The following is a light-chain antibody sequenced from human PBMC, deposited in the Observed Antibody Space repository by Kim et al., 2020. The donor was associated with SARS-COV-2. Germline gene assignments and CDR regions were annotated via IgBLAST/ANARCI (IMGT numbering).Light chain of an antibody. Sequence: DIHMTQSPSTLSASLGDRVTITCRASQSIGNLLAWYQQKPGKAPDLLIYDVSSLERGVPSRFSGSGSATEFTLTISSLQPDDHATYYCQQYSTSFPWTFGQGTKVDIK. V-gene: IGKV1-5*01. J-gene: IGKJ1*01. CDR3: QQYSTSFPWT. CDR2: DVS. CDR1: QSIGNL.